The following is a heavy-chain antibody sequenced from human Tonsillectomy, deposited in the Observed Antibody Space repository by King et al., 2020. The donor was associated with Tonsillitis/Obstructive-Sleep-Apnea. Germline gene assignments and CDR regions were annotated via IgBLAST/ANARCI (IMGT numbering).Heavy chain of an antibody. D-gene: IGHD4-17*01. Sequence: VQLQQWGAGLLKPSETLSLTCAVYGGSFSGYYWSWIRQPPGKGLEWIGEINHSGSTNYNPSLKSRVTISVDTSKNQFSLKLSSVTAAATAVYYCARETTVTTNYAFDFWGQGTMVTVSS. CDR1: GGSFSGYY. V-gene: IGHV4-34*01. CDR3: ARETTVTTNYAFDF. J-gene: IGHJ3*01. CDR2: INHSGST.